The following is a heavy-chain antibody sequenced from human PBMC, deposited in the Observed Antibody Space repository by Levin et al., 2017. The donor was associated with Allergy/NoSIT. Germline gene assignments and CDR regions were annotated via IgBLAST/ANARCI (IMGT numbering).Heavy chain of an antibody. CDR2: IYVSGGA. J-gene: IGHJ4*02. CDR3: ARITYSSSWHIDY. V-gene: IGHV4-4*07. D-gene: IGHD2-2*01. CDR1: GDSIRSYY. Sequence: PSETLSLTCSVSGDSIRSYYLAWIRQPAGAGLEWIGHIYVSGGANYNPSLNSRVTMSGDASRKEFSLKLSSVTAADTAMYYCARITYSSSWHIDYWGQGALVTVSS.